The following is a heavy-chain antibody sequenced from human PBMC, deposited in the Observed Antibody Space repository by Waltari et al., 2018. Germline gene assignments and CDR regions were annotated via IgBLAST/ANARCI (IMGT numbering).Heavy chain of an antibody. CDR2: IIIKTYGGAP. CDR3: TRADGMTDLDY. V-gene: IGHV3-49*04. Sequence: EVQLAESGGGLVQPGRSLRLSCTASGLNFGDYAMTWVRQVPGEGLEWGGFIIIKTYGGAPEYAASVKGRFTISRDDSKSVAYLQMNSLRTEDTALYYCTRADGMTDLDYWGQGALVTVSS. J-gene: IGHJ4*02. CDR1: GLNFGDYA.